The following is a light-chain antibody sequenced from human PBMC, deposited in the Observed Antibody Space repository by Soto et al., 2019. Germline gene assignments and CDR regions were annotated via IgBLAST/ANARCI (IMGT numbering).Light chain of an antibody. J-gene: IGKJ1*01. V-gene: IGKV3-15*01. CDR1: QSVSYN. CDR2: DTS. Sequence: EIVMTQSPATLSVSPGERATPSCRASQSVSYNLAWYQQKPGQAPRLLIYDTSTRATGIPARFSGGGSGTEFTLTISSLQSEDFAVYYCQQFNDWPRTFGQGTKVEIK. CDR3: QQFNDWPRT.